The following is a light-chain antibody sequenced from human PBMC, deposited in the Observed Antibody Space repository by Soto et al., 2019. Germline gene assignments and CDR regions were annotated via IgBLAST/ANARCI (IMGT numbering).Light chain of an antibody. Sequence: EIVLTQSTGTLSLSPGERATLSCRASQRVSSSYLAWYQQKPGQAPRLLIYGASSRATGIPDRFSGSGSGTVFTLTISRLEREDFAVYYCQQYGSSSTFGQGTKLEIK. J-gene: IGKJ2*01. CDR2: GAS. CDR3: QQYGSSST. CDR1: QRVSSSY. V-gene: IGKV3-20*01.